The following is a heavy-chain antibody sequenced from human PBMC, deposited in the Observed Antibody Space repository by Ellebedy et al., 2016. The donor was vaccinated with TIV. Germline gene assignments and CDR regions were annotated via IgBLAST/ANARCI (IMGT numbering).Heavy chain of an antibody. V-gene: IGHV1-58*02. CDR3: AAHPTY. CDR2: IAVGGDKT. J-gene: IGHJ4*02. CDR1: GFTLTNSA. Sequence: AASVKVSCKASGFTLTNSAIQWVRQARGHRPEWIGWIAVGGDKTHNAQTFQARVTITRDMSTSTAYMELSSLRSDDTARYYCAAHPTYWGQGTLVTVSS.